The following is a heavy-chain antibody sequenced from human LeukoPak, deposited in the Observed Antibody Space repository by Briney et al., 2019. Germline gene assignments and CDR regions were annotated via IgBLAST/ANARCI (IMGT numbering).Heavy chain of an antibody. CDR2: IITSGRNT. V-gene: IGHV3-23*01. CDR1: GFTFSHYD. CDR3: AKTPRRSFDI. J-gene: IGHJ3*02. Sequence: PGGSLRLSCAASGFTFSHYDMTWVRQAPGKGLEWVSGIITSGRNTFYADSVKGRFTISRDNSKNTLYLQMNSLRAEDTALYYCAKTPRRSFDIWGQGTMVTVSS.